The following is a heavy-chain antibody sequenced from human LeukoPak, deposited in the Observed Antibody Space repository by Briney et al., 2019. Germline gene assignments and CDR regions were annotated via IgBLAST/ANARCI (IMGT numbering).Heavy chain of an antibody. CDR1: GGSFSGYY. V-gene: IGHV4-34*01. CDR2: INHSGST. Sequence: SETLSLTCAVYGGSFSGYYWSWIRQPPGKGLEWIGEINHSGSTNYNPSLKSRVTISVDTSKNQFSLKLSSVTAADTAVYYCAKGKSGGSYYAADAFDIWGQGTMVTVSS. J-gene: IGHJ3*02. D-gene: IGHD1-26*01. CDR3: AKGKSGGSYYAADAFDI.